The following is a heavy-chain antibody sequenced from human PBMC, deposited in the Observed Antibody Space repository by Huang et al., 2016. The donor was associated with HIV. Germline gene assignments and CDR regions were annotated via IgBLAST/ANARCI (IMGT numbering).Heavy chain of an antibody. Sequence: EEHLVESGGGLVQPGGSLRLSCEASGFKFSNYWMQWVRQAHGKGLMWVSRIKIDGRTTDYADSVKGRFTISRDNAKNTLYLQMSSLTAEDTAIYYCARAGGFEIWGQGTVVTVSS. D-gene: IGHD2-15*01. J-gene: IGHJ3*02. CDR1: GFKFSNYW. CDR2: IKIDGRTT. CDR3: ARAGGFEI. V-gene: IGHV3-74*01.